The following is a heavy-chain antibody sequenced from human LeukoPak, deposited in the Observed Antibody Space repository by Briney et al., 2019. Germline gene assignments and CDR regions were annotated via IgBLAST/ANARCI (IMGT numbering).Heavy chain of an antibody. CDR2: ISYDGSNK. CDR3: ARPDTAMARRRILGNFDY. J-gene: IGHJ4*02. CDR1: GFTFSSYA. V-gene: IGHV3-30-3*01. D-gene: IGHD5-18*01. Sequence: PGRSLRPSCAASGFTFSSYAMHWVRQAPGKGLEWVAVISYDGSNKYYADSVKGRFTISRDNSKNTLYLQMNSLRAEDTAVYYCARPDTAMARRRILGNFDYWGQGTLVTVSS.